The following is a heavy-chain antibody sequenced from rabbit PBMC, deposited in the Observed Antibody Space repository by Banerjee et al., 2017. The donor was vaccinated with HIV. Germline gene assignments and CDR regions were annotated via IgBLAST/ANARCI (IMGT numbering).Heavy chain of an antibody. J-gene: IGHJ4*01. Sequence: QEQLVESGGGLVKPEGSLTLTCTASGFSFSSSYWISWVRQAPGKGLEWIAYINAGGSGSAYYASWAKGRFTVSPTSSTTVTLQMTSLTAADTATYLCARDLAGVIGWNFNLWGQGTLVTVS. CDR2: INAGGSGSA. D-gene: IGHD4-1*01. V-gene: IGHV1S45*01. CDR1: GFSFSSSYW. CDR3: ARDLAGVIGWNFNL.